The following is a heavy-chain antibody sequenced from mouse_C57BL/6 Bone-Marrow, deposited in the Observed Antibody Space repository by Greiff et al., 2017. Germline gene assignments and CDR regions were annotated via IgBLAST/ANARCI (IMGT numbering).Heavy chain of an antibody. Sequence: VKLQESGAELVRPGASVKISCKASGYTFTSHWMHWVRQRPGQGLEWIGDIYPGSGSTNYNEKFKGKATLTVDTSSSTASMQLSSLSSEDSAVYFAASGRVNGYYDFDYWGQGTTLTVSS. CDR3: ASGRVNGYYDFDY. V-gene: IGHV1-56*01. CDR2: IYPGSGST. J-gene: IGHJ2*01. D-gene: IGHD2-3*01. CDR1: GYTFTSHW.